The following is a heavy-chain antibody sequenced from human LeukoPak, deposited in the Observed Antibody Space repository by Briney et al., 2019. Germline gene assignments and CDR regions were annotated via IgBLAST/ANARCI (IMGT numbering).Heavy chain of an antibody. CDR3: ARGYCSSATCRHFDY. D-gene: IGHD2-2*01. CDR1: GYAFTNYA. V-gene: IGHV1-18*01. J-gene: IGHJ4*01. Sequence: GASVKVSCKASGYAFTNYAISWVRQAPGQGLEWMGRSSVYNGNTNYAQKPQGRVTMTADTSTTTAYMELRSLRSDDTAVYYCARGYCSSATCRHFDYWGQGTLVTVSS. CDR2: SSVYNGNT.